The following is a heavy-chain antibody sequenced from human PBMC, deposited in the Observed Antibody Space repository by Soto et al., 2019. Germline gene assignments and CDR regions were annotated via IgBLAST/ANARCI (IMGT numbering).Heavy chain of an antibody. CDR3: ARGGSGYVWFNEF. J-gene: IGHJ4*02. CDR2: IIPVFDTV. CDR1: GGLFSSYA. V-gene: IGHV1-69*01. D-gene: IGHD3-22*01. Sequence: QEQLVQSGAEVKKSGSSVKVSCKDTGGLFSSYAVSWVRQAPGQGLEWMGGIIPVFDTVYYAQKFQGRVTITADESTNTGYTELRRLRSEDTAMYYCARGGSGYVWFNEFWGQGTLVTVSS.